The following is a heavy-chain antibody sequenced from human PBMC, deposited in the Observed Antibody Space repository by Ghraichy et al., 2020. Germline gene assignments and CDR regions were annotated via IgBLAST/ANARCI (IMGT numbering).Heavy chain of an antibody. D-gene: IGHD3-22*01. V-gene: IGHV3-64D*09. CDR1: GFTFSSYA. CDR2: ISSNGGST. J-gene: IGHJ4*02. Sequence: GGSLRLSCSASGFTFSSYAMHWVRQAPGKGLEYVSAISSNGGSTYYADSVKGRFTISRDNSKNTLYLQMSSLRAEDTAVYYCVKDKSRSYYYDSSGCFDYWGQGTLVTVSS. CDR3: VKDKSRSYYYDSSGCFDY.